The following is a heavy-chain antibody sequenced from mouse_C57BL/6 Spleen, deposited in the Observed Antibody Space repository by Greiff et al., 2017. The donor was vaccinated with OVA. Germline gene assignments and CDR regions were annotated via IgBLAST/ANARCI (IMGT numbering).Heavy chain of an antibody. CDR2: INPNNGGT. J-gene: IGHJ3*01. CDR1: GYTFTDYY. V-gene: IGHV1-26*01. CDR3: ARNGYYEGVLAY. D-gene: IGHD2-3*01. Sequence: VQLQQSGPELVKPGASVKISCKASGYTFTDYYMNWVKQSHGKSLEWIGDINPNNGGTSYNQKFKGKATLTVDKSSSTAYMELRSLTSEDSAVYYCARNGYYEGVLAYWGQGTLVTVSA.